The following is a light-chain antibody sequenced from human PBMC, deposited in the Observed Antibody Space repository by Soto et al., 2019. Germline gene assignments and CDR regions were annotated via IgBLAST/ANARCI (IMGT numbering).Light chain of an antibody. V-gene: IGLV8-61*01. CDR3: VLYMGSGISL. J-gene: IGLJ3*02. Sequence: QTVVTQEPSFSVSPGGTVTFTCGLTSGSVSTTYYPSWYQQTPGQPPRTLIHTTNIRFSGVPDRFSGSILGNTAALTITGAQADDESEYYCVLYMGSGISLFGGGTKLTVL. CDR1: SGSVSTTYY. CDR2: TTN.